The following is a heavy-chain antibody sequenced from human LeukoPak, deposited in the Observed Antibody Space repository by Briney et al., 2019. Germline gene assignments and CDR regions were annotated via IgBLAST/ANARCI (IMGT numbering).Heavy chain of an antibody. CDR2: IDPSDSYT. J-gene: IGHJ2*01. Sequence: GESLRISCKGSGYGFTSYWISWVRQMPGKGLGWMGTIDPSDSYTNYSPSFQGHVTISADKSISTAYLQWSSLKASDTAMYYCARSAAIVVVPAASHWYFDLWGRGTLVTVSS. CDR1: GYGFTSYW. D-gene: IGHD2-2*01. V-gene: IGHV5-10-1*01. CDR3: ARSAAIVVVPAASHWYFDL.